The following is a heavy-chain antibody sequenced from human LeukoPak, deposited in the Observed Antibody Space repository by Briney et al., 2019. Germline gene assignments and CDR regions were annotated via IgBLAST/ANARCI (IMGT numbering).Heavy chain of an antibody. Sequence: GGSLRLSCAASGFAFSDYWMNWVRQAPGKGLEWVSYISSSSSTIYYADSVKGRFTISRDNAKNSLYLQMNSLRAEDTAVYYCARERYYYGSGSYYYWGQGTLVTVSS. CDR3: ARERYYYGSGSYYY. V-gene: IGHV3-48*01. D-gene: IGHD3-10*01. J-gene: IGHJ4*02. CDR1: GFAFSDYW. CDR2: ISSSSSTI.